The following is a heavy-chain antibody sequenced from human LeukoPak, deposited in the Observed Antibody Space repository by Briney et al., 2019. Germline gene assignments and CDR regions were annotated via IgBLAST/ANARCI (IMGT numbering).Heavy chain of an antibody. V-gene: IGHV4-34*01. CDR2: INHSGST. D-gene: IGHD3-10*01. Sequence: SETLSLTCAVYGGSFSGYYWSWIRRPPGKGLEWIGEINHSGSTNYNPSLKSRVTISVDTSKNQFSLKLSSVTAADTAVYYCARRPGTMVRGVSSLDVWGKGTTVTVSS. CDR3: ARRPGTMVRGVSSLDV. CDR1: GGSFSGYY. J-gene: IGHJ6*04.